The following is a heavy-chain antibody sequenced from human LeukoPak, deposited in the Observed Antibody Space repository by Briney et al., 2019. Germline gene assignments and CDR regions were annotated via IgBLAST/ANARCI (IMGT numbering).Heavy chain of an antibody. CDR3: AREGPGAFDI. J-gene: IGHJ3*02. CDR2: IYTSGST. V-gene: IGHV4-61*02. Sequence: SETLSLTCTVSGGSISSGSYYWSWIRQPAGKGLELIRRIYTSGSTNYNPSLKSRVTISVDTSKNQFSLKLSSVTAADTAVYYCAREGPGAFDIWGQGTMVTVSS. CDR1: GGSISSGSYY.